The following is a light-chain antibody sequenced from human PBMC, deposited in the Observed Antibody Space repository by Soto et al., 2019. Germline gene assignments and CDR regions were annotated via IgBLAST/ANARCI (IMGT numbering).Light chain of an antibody. Sequence: EIVLTQSPGTLSLSPGERATLSCRASQSVSSSYLAWYQQKPGQAPRLLIYGASSRATGIPDRFSGSGSGTDFTLTISRLEPEDFAVYYCQQYGSSPSTFGQVTKLEI. CDR3: QQYGSSPST. V-gene: IGKV3-20*01. J-gene: IGKJ2*01. CDR2: GAS. CDR1: QSVSSSY.